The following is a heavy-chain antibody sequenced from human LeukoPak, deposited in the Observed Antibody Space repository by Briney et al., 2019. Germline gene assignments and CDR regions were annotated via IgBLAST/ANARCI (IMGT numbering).Heavy chain of an antibody. D-gene: IGHD1-1*01. J-gene: IGHJ4*02. CDR3: ARSDQIGTKLDY. Sequence: GGSLRLSCAASGFTFSTYSMSWVRQAPGKGLEWVSFISSTSSIIHYADPVKGRFTISRDSARNSLYLQMNSLRAEDTAVYYCARSDQIGTKLDYWGQGTLVTVSS. V-gene: IGHV3-48*01. CDR2: ISSTSSII. CDR1: GFTFSTYS.